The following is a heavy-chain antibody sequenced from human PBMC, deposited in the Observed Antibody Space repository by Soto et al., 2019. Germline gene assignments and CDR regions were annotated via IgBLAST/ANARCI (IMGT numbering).Heavy chain of an antibody. D-gene: IGHD3-3*01. CDR1: GFTFSSYA. CDR2: ISYDGSNK. CDR3: ARDKLALGSGMSY. J-gene: IGHJ4*02. Sequence: QVPLVESGGGVVQPGRSLRLSCAASGFTFSSYAMHWVRQAPGKGLEWVAVISYDGSNKYYADSVKGRFTISRDNSQNTLYLQMKSLRAEDTAVYYCARDKLALGSGMSYWGQGTLVTVSS. V-gene: IGHV3-30-3*01.